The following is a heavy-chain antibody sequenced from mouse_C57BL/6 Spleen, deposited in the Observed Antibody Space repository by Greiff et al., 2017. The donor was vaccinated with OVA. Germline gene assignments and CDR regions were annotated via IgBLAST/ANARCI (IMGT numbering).Heavy chain of an antibody. V-gene: IGHV1-82*01. D-gene: IGHD2-3*01. CDR1: GYAFSSSW. CDR3: ARWGDGYSDFDY. CDR2: IYPGDGDT. Sequence: QVQLKESGPELVKPGASVKISCKASGYAFSSSWMNWVKQRPGKGLEWIGRIYPGDGDTNYNGKFKGKATLTADKSSSTAYMQLSSLTSEDSAVYFCARWGDGYSDFDYWGQGTTLTVSS. J-gene: IGHJ2*01.